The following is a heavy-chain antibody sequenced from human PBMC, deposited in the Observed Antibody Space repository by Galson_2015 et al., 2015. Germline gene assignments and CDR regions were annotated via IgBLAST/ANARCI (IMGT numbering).Heavy chain of an antibody. J-gene: IGHJ4*02. D-gene: IGHD3-22*01. CDR3: ARSPHTGVVVVADIFDY. CDR1: GGSISSYY. Sequence: ATLSLTCAVSGGSISSYYWSGIRPPPGRGLEWTGYIYYSGSTNYNPSLKSRVTISIDTSKNQFSLKLSSVTAADTAVYYCARSPHTGVVVVADIFDYWGQGTLVTVSS. V-gene: IGHV4-59*01. CDR2: IYYSGST.